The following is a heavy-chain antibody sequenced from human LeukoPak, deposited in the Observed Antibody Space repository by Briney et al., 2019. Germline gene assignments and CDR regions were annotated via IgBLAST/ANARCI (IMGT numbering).Heavy chain of an antibody. D-gene: IGHD1-26*01. Sequence: QPGRSLRLSCAASGFTFSSYGMHWVRQAPGKGLEWVAVIWYDGSNKYYADSVKGRFTISRDNSKNTLYLQMNSLRAEDTAVYYCARDEGIVGASIISWGQGTLVTVSS. J-gene: IGHJ4*02. CDR1: GFTFSSYG. V-gene: IGHV3-33*01. CDR2: IWYDGSNK. CDR3: ARDEGIVGASIIS.